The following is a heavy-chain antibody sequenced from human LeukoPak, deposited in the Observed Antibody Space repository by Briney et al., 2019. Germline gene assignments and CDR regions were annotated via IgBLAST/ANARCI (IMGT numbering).Heavy chain of an antibody. D-gene: IGHD2-15*01. J-gene: IGHJ4*02. CDR2: IYYSGST. Sequence: SETLSLTCTVSGGSISSYYWSWIRQPPGKGLEWIGYIYYSGSTNYNPSLKSRVTISVDTSKNQFSLKLSSVTAADTAVYYCARGKYCGGGSCYYFDYWGQGTLVTVSS. CDR3: ARGKYCGGGSCYYFDY. CDR1: GGSISSYY. V-gene: IGHV4-59*01.